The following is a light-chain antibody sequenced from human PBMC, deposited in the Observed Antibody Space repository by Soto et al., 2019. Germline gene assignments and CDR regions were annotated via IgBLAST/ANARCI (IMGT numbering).Light chain of an antibody. J-gene: IGLJ3*02. CDR1: SSNLGAGYD. Sequence: QSVLTQPPSVSGAPGQRVTLSCTGNSSNLGAGYDVHWYQQLPGAAPKLVIFGNRNRPSGVPERFSGSKSGTSASLAITGLQAEXXXDYYCQAYDYSLTASVFGGGTKLTVL. CDR3: QAYDYSLTASV. CDR2: GNR. V-gene: IGLV1-40*01.